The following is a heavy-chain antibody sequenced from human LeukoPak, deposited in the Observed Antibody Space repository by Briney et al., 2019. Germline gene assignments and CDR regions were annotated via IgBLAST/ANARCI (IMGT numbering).Heavy chain of an antibody. V-gene: IGHV4-39*01. Sequence: STTLSLTCAVSGGSVNSVTYYWAWVRQPPGKGLEWIGSIYQGESTYSNPSLESRVSMSVDTSKNQFSLRLTSVTAADTAVYYCARPPYLEWLFPLDYWGQGTLVTVSS. J-gene: IGHJ4*02. CDR3: ARPPYLEWLFPLDY. CDR1: GGSVNSVTYY. D-gene: IGHD3-3*01. CDR2: IYQGEST.